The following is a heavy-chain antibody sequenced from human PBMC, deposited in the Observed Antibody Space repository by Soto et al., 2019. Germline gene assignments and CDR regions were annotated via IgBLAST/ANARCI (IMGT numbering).Heavy chain of an antibody. Sequence: SETLSLTCAVYGGSFSGYYWSWIRRPPGKGLEWIGEINHSGSTNYTPSLKSRVTISGDTSKSQFSLKLSSVTAADTAVYYCARGGRVVGATPVLDFWGQGALVTVSS. V-gene: IGHV4-34*01. CDR2: INHSGST. D-gene: IGHD1-26*01. J-gene: IGHJ4*02. CDR1: GGSFSGYY. CDR3: ARGGRVVGATPVLDF.